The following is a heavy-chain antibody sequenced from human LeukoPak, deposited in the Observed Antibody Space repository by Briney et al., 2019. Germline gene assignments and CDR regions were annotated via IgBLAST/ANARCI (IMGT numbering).Heavy chain of an antibody. D-gene: IGHD3-22*01. Sequence: GGSLRLSCVASGFTVSSNYMSWVRQAPGKGLEWVSVIYRGGSTYYADSAKGRFAISRDNPENTLYLQMNSLRTEDTAVYYCAKGPNYDKTWYFGLWGRGTLVTVSS. V-gene: IGHV3-53*01. CDR3: AKGPNYDKTWYFGL. CDR1: GFTVSSNY. J-gene: IGHJ2*01. CDR2: IYRGGST.